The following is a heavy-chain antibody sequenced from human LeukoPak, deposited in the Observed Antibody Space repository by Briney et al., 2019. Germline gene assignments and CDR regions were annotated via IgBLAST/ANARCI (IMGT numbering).Heavy chain of an antibody. Sequence: GGSLRLSCVASGFTFSEKWIHWVRQAPGKGLEWVSCIKTDGVTSYADSVKGRFTSSRDNAKNTVYLQMNSLRAEDTAVYYCARSAGYCERGACHDVLDPWGQGTVVAVSS. J-gene: IGHJ5*02. CDR2: IKTDGVT. V-gene: IGHV3-74*01. D-gene: IGHD2-15*01. CDR3: ARSAGYCERGACHDVLDP. CDR1: GFTFSEKW.